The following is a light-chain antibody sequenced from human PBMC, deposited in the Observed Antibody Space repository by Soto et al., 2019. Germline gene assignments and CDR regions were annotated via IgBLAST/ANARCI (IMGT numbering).Light chain of an antibody. CDR2: EGT. J-gene: IGLJ1*01. V-gene: IGLV2-23*01. CDR3: CSYAGSSTYV. Sequence: QSALTQPASVSGSPGQSITISCTGTNSDVGSYNLVSWYQQHPGKAPKLMIYEGTKRPSGVSNRFSGSKSGDTASLTISGLQAEDEADYHCCSYAGSSTYVFGTGTKLTVL. CDR1: NSDVGSYNL.